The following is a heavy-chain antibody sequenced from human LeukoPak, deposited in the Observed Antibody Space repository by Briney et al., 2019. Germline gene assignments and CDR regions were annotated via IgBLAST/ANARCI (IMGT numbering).Heavy chain of an antibody. CDR3: ARDSAPYCGGDCYFDY. CDR2: IWFDGNST. Sequence: PGRSLRLSCAASGFTFSRFGMHWVRQAPGKGLEWEAVIWFDGNSTYYADSVKGRFTISRDNSKNMLYLQMNSLRVEDTGVYFCARDSAPYCGGDCYFDYWGHGTLVTVSS. J-gene: IGHJ4*01. CDR1: GFTFSRFG. V-gene: IGHV3-33*01. D-gene: IGHD2-21*02.